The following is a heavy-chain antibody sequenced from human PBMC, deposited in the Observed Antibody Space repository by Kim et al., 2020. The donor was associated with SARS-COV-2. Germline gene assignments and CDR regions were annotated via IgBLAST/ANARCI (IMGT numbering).Heavy chain of an antibody. CDR1: GFTFSSYS. CDR3: ARDMGYSSSWYSAYYYYGMDV. CDR2: ISSSSSTI. Sequence: GGSLRLSCAAAGFTFSSYSMNWVRQAPGKGLEWVSYISSSSSTIYYADSVKGRLTISRDNAKNSLYLQMNSLRDEDTAVYYCARDMGYSSSWYSAYYYYGMDVWGQGTTVTVSS. V-gene: IGHV3-48*02. D-gene: IGHD6-13*01. J-gene: IGHJ6*02.